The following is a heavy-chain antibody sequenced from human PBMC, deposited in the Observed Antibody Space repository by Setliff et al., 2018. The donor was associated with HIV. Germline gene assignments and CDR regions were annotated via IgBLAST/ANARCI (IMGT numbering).Heavy chain of an antibody. J-gene: IGHJ4*02. CDR2: FYTSGST. CDR3: ARRPPLTTGREYYFDF. CDR1: GGSFATYY. Sequence: SETLSLTCTVSGGSFATYYWSWLRQPPGKELEWIGYFYTSGSTNYNPSLKSRVTISIDTPKNQFSLKLNAVTAADTAVYYCARRPPLTTGREYYFDFWGQGTLVTVSS. V-gene: IGHV4-4*09. D-gene: IGHD1-1*01.